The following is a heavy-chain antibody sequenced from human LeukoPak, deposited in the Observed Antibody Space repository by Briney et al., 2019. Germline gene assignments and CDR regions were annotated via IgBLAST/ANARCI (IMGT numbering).Heavy chain of an antibody. CDR2: INPNSGGT. D-gene: IGHD2-8*01. CDR1: GYTFTGYY. CDR3: ARGRLLGIIVLPSFDP. Sequence: VASVKVSCKASGYTFTGYYMHWVRQAPGQGLEWMGWINPNSGGTKYAQKFQGRVTMTRDTSINTAYMDLSRLRSDDTAVYYCARGRLLGIIVLPSFDPWGQGTLVPSPQ. J-gene: IGHJ5*02. V-gene: IGHV1-2*02.